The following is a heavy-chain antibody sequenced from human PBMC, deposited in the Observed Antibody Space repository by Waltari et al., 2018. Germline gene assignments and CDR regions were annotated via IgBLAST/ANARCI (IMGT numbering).Heavy chain of an antibody. V-gene: IGHV3-23*01. CDR2: VTHSGNT. CDR3: AKGAIGSAGLDY. D-gene: IGHD6-13*01. J-gene: IGHJ4*02. CDR1: EFTFSSYA. Sequence: EVQLLESGGGLVQPGGSLRLSCAASEFTFSSYAVTWVRQAPGKGLACVSSVTHSGNTYYADSVKCRFPISRDNSKNTMYLQMNSMRADDTAVYYCAKGAIGSAGLDYWGQGTLVTVSS.